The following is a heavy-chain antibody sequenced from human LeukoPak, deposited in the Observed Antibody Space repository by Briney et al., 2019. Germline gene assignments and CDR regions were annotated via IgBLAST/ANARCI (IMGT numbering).Heavy chain of an antibody. Sequence: SETLSLTCAVYGGSFSGYYWSWIRQPPGKGLEWIGEINHSGSTNYNPSLKSRVTISVDTSKNQFSLKLSSVTAADTAVYYCARSPVDTAMVTYDAFDIWGQGTMVTVSS. CDR3: ARSPVDTAMVTYDAFDI. V-gene: IGHV4-34*01. CDR2: INHSGST. J-gene: IGHJ3*02. D-gene: IGHD5-18*01. CDR1: GGSFSGYY.